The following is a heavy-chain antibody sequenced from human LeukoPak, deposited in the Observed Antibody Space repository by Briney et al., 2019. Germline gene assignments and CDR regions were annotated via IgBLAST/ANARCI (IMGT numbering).Heavy chain of an antibody. D-gene: IGHD2-15*01. Sequence: GGSLRLSCAASGLTLSRCAMSWGRQARGKGLEWVSSISISGDTNYADSVKGRFTLSRDNSMDTLYLQMNSLRVEDTAVYYCAKELRPNDNWGQGTMVTVSS. V-gene: IGHV3-23*01. CDR3: AKELRPNDN. CDR2: ISISGDT. CDR1: GLTLSRCA. J-gene: IGHJ3*02.